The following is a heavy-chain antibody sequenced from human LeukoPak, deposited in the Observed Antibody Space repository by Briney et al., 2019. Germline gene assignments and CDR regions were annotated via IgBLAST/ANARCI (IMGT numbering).Heavy chain of an antibody. D-gene: IGHD3-3*01. V-gene: IGHV3-30*18. CDR3: AKSRSDVVDY. J-gene: IGHJ4*02. CDR2: ISYDGSNK. Sequence: GRSLRLSCAASGFTFSSYGMHWVRQAPGKGLEWVAVISYDGSNKYYEDSVKGRFTISRDNSKNTLYLQMNSLRAEDTAVYYCAKSRSDVVDYWGQGTLVTVSS. CDR1: GFTFSSYG.